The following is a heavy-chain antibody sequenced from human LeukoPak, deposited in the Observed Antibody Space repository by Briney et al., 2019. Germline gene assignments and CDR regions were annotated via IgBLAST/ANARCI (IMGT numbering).Heavy chain of an antibody. CDR3: GRRTSYDTLTGYTYWYFDL. CDR1: GGSISGYY. CDR2: TSYSGST. D-gene: IGHD3-9*01. V-gene: IGHV4-59*01. J-gene: IGHJ2*01. Sequence: PLETLSLTCTVSGGSISGYYWSWIRQPPGRGLEWIGYTSYSGSTDYNPSLRSRVTLSVDTSKNQLSLKLSSVTAADTAVYYCGRRTSYDTLTGYTYWYFDLWGRGTLVTVSS.